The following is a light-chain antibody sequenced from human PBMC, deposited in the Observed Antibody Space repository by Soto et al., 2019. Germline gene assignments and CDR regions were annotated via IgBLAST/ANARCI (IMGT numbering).Light chain of an antibody. CDR2: GNS. CDR1: SSNIGAGYD. Sequence: QSVLTQPPSMSGAPGQRVTISCTGSSSNIGAGYDVHWYQQLPGTARKLLIYGNSNRPSGVPDRFSGSKSGTSASLAITGLQAEDEADYYCQSYDSSLSGWVFGGGTKLTVL. V-gene: IGLV1-40*01. CDR3: QSYDSSLSGWV. J-gene: IGLJ3*02.